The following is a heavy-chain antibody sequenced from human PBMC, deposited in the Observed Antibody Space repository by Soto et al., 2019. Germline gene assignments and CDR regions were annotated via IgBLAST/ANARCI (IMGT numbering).Heavy chain of an antibody. CDR3: ARETTLQAYYYYGMDV. CDR1: GYTFTSYG. Sequence: ASVKVSCKASGYTFTSYGISWVRQAPGQGLEWMGWISAYNGTANYAQKFQGRVTITADESTSTAYMELSSLRSEDTAVYYCARETTLQAYYYYGMDVWGQGTTVTVSS. D-gene: IGHD4-17*01. CDR2: ISAYNGTA. J-gene: IGHJ6*02. V-gene: IGHV1-18*04.